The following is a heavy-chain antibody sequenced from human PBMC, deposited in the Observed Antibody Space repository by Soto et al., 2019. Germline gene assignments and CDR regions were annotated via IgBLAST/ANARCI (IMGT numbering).Heavy chain of an antibody. V-gene: IGHV3-21*01. CDR1: GFTFSSYS. D-gene: IGHD4-17*01. Sequence: GGSLRLSCAASGFTFSSYSMNRVRRAPGKGLEWVSSISSSSSYIYYADSVKGRFTISRDNAKNSLYLQMNSLRAEDTAVYYCARDSGTTVTTYAFDIWGQGTMVTVSS. CDR2: ISSSSSYI. CDR3: ARDSGTTVTTYAFDI. J-gene: IGHJ3*02.